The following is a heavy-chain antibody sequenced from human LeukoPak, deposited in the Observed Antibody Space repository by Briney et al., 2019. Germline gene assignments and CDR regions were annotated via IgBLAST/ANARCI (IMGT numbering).Heavy chain of an antibody. CDR3: ARAVLARLVGY. Sequence: GGSLRLSCAASGFTFSSYSMNWVRQPQAKGLEWVSSISSSSSYIYYADSVKGRFTISRDNAKNSLNLQTNSLRAEDTAVYYCARAVLARLVGYWGQGTLVTVSS. CDR1: GFTFSSYS. CDR2: ISSSSSYI. V-gene: IGHV3-21*01. J-gene: IGHJ4*02. D-gene: IGHD4/OR15-4a*01.